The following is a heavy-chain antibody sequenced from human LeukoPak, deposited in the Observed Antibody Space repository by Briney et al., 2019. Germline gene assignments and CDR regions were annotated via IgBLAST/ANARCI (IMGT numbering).Heavy chain of an antibody. D-gene: IGHD3-22*01. Sequence: SETLSLTCTVSGGSISSSSYYWGWIRQPPGKGLEWIGSIYYSGSTYYNPSLKSRVTISVDTSQNQFSLKLTSVTAADTAVYYCARQGMTTSYYDSSGYWNWFDPWGQGTLVTVSS. CDR2: IYYSGST. CDR3: ARQGMTTSYYDSSGYWNWFDP. CDR1: GGSISSSSYY. V-gene: IGHV4-39*07. J-gene: IGHJ5*02.